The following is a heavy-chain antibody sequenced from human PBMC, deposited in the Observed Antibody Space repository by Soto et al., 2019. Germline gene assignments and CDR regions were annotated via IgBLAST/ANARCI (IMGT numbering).Heavy chain of an antibody. Sequence: QVQLVQSGTEVKKPGASVKVSCKNSGYSFANQAINWVRQAPGHGLEWVGWISGRSGNSNYAETVRGRVTLTTDASTGTASLELRALTSDDTAVDYCARGYDVIAYFYPLGDGMDVWGQGTTVTVSS. CDR1: GYSFANQA. D-gene: IGHD3-10*01. V-gene: IGHV1-18*01. CDR3: ARGYDVIAYFYPLGDGMDV. CDR2: ISGRSGNS. J-gene: IGHJ6*02.